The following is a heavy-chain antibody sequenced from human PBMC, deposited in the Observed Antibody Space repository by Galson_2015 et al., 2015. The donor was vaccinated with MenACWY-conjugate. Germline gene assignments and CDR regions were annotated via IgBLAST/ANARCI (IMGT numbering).Heavy chain of an antibody. J-gene: IGHJ2*01. CDR3: ARQYCSGDGCSSDYWYFDL. Sequence: SLRLSCAASGFIFRSYEMNWVRQAPGKGLEWVSYISISGSTIYYADSVKGRFTISRDNANNSLYLQMNSLRAEDTAVYYCARQYCSGDGCSSDYWYFDLWGRGTLVTVSS. CDR2: ISISGSTI. D-gene: IGHD2-15*01. V-gene: IGHV3-48*03. CDR1: GFIFRSYE.